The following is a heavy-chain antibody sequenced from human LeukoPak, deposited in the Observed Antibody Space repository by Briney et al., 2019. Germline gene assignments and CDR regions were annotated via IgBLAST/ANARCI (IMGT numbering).Heavy chain of an antibody. J-gene: IGHJ3*02. Sequence: GGSLRLSCAASGFTFSSYSMNWVRQAPGKGLEWVSYISSSSTIYYADSVKGRFTISRDNAKNSLYLQMNSLRAEDTAVYYCAKVRYGSDSDAFDIWGQGTMVTVSS. CDR3: AKVRYGSDSDAFDI. V-gene: IGHV3-48*01. CDR1: GFTFSSYS. CDR2: ISSSSTI. D-gene: IGHD3-10*01.